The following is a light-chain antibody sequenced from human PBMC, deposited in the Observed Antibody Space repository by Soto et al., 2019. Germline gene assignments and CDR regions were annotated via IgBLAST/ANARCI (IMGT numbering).Light chain of an antibody. V-gene: IGKV1-9*01. J-gene: IGKJ4*01. CDR1: QGISSY. CDR2: GAS. CDR3: QQLNKYPST. Sequence: IQLTQSPSSLSASVGDRVTITCRASQGISSYLGWYQQKPGKAPKLLIYGASTLQSGVPSRFSGSGSGTDFTLTSSSLQPADFATYYCQQLNKYPSTFGGETKV.